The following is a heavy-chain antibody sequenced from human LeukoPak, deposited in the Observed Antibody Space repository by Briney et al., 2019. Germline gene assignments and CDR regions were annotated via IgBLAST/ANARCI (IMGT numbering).Heavy chain of an antibody. J-gene: IGHJ4*02. Sequence: PGGSLGLSCVASGFTFSNYDMSWVRQAPGKGPEWVSSLTSDGAATEYADSVKGRFTISRDNSKNTVYLQMNSLRAEDTALYYCAKSLVRWAFDYWGQGTLVTVSS. CDR2: LTSDGAAT. V-gene: IGHV3-23*01. CDR1: GFTFSNYD. CDR3: AKSLVRWAFDY. D-gene: IGHD4-23*01.